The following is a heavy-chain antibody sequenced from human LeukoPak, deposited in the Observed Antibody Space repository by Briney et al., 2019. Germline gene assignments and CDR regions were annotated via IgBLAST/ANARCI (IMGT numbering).Heavy chain of an antibody. CDR2: INHSGST. CDR3: ARAGFYSSGWFAY. D-gene: IGHD6-19*01. Sequence: SETLSLTCAVYGGSFSGYYWRWIRQPPGKGLEWIGEINHSGSTNYNPSLKSRVTISVDTSKNQFSLKLSSVTAADTAVYYCARAGFYSSGWFAYWGQGTLVTVSS. V-gene: IGHV4-34*01. CDR1: GGSFSGYY. J-gene: IGHJ4*02.